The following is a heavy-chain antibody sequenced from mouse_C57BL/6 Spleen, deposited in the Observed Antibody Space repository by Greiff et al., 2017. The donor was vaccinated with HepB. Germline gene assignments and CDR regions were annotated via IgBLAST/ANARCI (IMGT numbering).Heavy chain of an antibody. CDR2: IYPGDGDT. J-gene: IGHJ4*01. V-gene: IGHV1-80*01. CDR3: ARQGYGNYEYYAMDC. Sequence: VQLQQSGAELVKPGASVKISCKASGYAFSSYWMNWVKQRPGKGLEWIGQIYPGDGDTNYNGKFKGKATLTADKSSSTAYMQLSSLTSEDSAVYFCARQGYGNYEYYAMDCWGQGTSVTVSS. CDR1: GYAFSSYW. D-gene: IGHD2-1*01.